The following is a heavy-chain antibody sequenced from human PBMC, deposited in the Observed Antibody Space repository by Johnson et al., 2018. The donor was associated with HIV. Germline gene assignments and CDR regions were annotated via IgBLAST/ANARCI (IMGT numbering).Heavy chain of an antibody. J-gene: IGHJ3*02. CDR1: GFSVSYHY. V-gene: IGHV3-66*03. CDR2: IFSVGDV. CDR3: TVHSGERTDHDAFDI. D-gene: IGHD1-26*01. Sequence: VQLVESGGGLIQPGGSLRLSCAASGFSVSYHYMSWVRQAPGKGLEWVSVIFSVGDVYCADSVKGRFTISRDNSKNMVYLQMNSLRPEDTAVYYCTVHSGERTDHDAFDIWGQGSMVTFSS.